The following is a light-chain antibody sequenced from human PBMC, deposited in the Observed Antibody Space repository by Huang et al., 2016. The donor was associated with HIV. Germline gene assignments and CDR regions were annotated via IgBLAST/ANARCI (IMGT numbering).Light chain of an antibody. J-gene: IGKJ5*01. Sequence: IQLTQSPSSLSASIGDTVTITCRASQDISTYLAWYQQHPQKAPKVLIYDASTLQRGVPSRFSGSGSGTDFPLTITSLQSEDFAAYYCQQLNNYPSTFGQGTRLDI. CDR2: DAS. V-gene: IGKV1-9*01. CDR3: QQLNNYPST. CDR1: QDISTY.